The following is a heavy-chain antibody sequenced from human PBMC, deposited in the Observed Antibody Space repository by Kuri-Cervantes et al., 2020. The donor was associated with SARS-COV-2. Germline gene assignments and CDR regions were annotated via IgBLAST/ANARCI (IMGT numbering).Heavy chain of an antibody. J-gene: IGHJ6*02. D-gene: IGHD3-3*01. CDR2: ISSSSSTI. CDR3: ARDLLNVWSGYYYYYGMDV. Sequence: GGSLRLSCAASGFTFSSYSMNWVRQASGKGLEWVSYISSSSSTIYYADSVKGRFTISRDNAKNSLYLQMNSLRDEDTAVYYCARDLLNVWSGYYYYYGMDVWGQGTTVTVSS. V-gene: IGHV3-48*02. CDR1: GFTFSSYS.